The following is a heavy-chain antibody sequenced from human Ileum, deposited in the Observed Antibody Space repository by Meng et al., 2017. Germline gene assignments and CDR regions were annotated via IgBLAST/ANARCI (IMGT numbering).Heavy chain of an antibody. CDR1: GYRFVNYP. J-gene: IGHJ4*02. V-gene: IGHV1-3*01. Sequence: QVQLVQSGAEVKKPGASVKVSCKPAGYRFVNYPIHWVRQAPEQRLEWMGWINPVNGETKYSRKFQGRITLTGDTSASTAYMDLSSLRSEDTAVYFCAREEDIRNYFDYWGQGTLVTVSS. CDR2: INPVNGET. CDR3: AREEDIRNYFDY.